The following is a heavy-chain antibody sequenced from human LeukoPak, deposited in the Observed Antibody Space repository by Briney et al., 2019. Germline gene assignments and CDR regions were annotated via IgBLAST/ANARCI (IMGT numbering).Heavy chain of an antibody. CDR2: INPNSGGT. CDR3: ARDRGTSSWYPPGELNWFDP. Sequence: ASVKVSCKASGYTFTGYYMHWVRQAPGQGLEWMGWINPNSGGTNYAQKFQGRVTMTRDTSISTAYMELSRLRSDDTAVYYCARDRGTSSWYPPGELNWFDPWGQGTLVTVSS. D-gene: IGHD6-13*01. J-gene: IGHJ5*02. V-gene: IGHV1-2*02. CDR1: GYTFTGYY.